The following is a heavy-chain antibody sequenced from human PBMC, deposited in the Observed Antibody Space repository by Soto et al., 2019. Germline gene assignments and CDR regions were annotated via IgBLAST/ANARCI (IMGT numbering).Heavy chain of an antibody. V-gene: IGHV3-9*01. CDR1: GFTFDDYA. Sequence: GGSLRLSCAASGFTFDDYAMHWVRQVPGKGLEWVSGISWNSVAVAYADSVKGRFTISRDNAKNSLSLQMNSLRAEDTAVYYCAKAPSIVLLGPHDYWGQGALVT. CDR2: ISWNSVAV. D-gene: IGHD3-22*01. CDR3: AKAPSIVLLGPHDY. J-gene: IGHJ4*02.